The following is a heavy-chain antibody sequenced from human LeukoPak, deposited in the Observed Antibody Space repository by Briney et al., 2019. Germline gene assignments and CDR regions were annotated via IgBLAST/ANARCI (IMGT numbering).Heavy chain of an antibody. CDR3: AREDGWQLNAFDI. V-gene: IGHV1-69*13. CDR1: GGTFSSYA. J-gene: IGHJ3*02. CDR2: IIPIFGTA. D-gene: IGHD6-19*01. Sequence: GASVKVSCKASGGTFSSYAISWVRQAPGQGLEWMGGIIPIFGTANYAQKFQGRVTITADESTSTAYMELSSLRYEDTAVYYCAREDGWQLNAFDIWGQGTMVTVSS.